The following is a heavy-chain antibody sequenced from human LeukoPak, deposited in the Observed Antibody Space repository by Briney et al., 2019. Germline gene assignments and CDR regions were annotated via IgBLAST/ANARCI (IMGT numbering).Heavy chain of an antibody. J-gene: IGHJ4*02. CDR2: ISGSGDST. D-gene: IGHD6-19*01. V-gene: IGHV3-23*01. CDR1: GFTFSNYA. Sequence: GGSLRLSCAASGFTFSNYAMRWVRQAPGKGREWVSGISGSGDSTYYADSVKGRFTISRDNSKNTLYLQRNSLRAEDTAVYYCARRSGIAVAGAFDYWGQGTLVTVSS. CDR3: ARRSGIAVAGAFDY.